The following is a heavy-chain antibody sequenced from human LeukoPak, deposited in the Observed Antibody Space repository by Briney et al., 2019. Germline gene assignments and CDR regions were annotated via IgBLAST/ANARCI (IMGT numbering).Heavy chain of an antibody. Sequence: SETLSLTCTVSGGSITSNSYYWGWIRQPPGKGLEWIGSITYSGSTYYNPSLKRRVTISIDTSKNQFSLKLSSVTAADTAVYYCAELGITMIGGVWGKGTTVTISS. CDR3: AELGITMIGGV. CDR2: ITYSGST. J-gene: IGHJ6*04. D-gene: IGHD3-10*02. V-gene: IGHV4-39*07. CDR1: GGSITSNSYY.